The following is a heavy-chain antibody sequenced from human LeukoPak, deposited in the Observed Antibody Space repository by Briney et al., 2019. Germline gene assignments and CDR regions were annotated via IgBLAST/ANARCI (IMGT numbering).Heavy chain of an antibody. Sequence: GASVKVSCKVSGYTLTELSMHWVRQAPGKGLEWMGGFDPEDGETIYAQKFQGRVTMTEDTSTDTAYMELSSLRSEDTAVYYCARESRPTFYYDSSGYYPDYWGQGTLVTVSS. CDR1: GYTLTELS. V-gene: IGHV1-24*01. D-gene: IGHD3-22*01. J-gene: IGHJ4*02. CDR3: ARESRPTFYYDSSGYYPDY. CDR2: FDPEDGET.